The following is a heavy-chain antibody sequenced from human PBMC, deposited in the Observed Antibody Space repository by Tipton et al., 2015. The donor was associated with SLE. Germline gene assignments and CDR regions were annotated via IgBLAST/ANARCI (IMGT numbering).Heavy chain of an antibody. CDR1: GGSISSFS. D-gene: IGHD4-17*01. CDR3: AKDYNYDNADYN. J-gene: IGHJ4*02. V-gene: IGHV4-59*01. Sequence: GSLRLSCTVSGGSISSFSWTWIRQPPGKGLEWMGYIYNSVPGNYNPSLKSRLTISVDTSKNQFSLRLKTVTAADTAVYYCAKDYNYDNADYNWGQGKLVIVSS. CDR2: IYNSVPG.